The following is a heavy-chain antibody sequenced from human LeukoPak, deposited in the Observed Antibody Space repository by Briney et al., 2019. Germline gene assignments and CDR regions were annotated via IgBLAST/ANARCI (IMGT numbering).Heavy chain of an antibody. V-gene: IGHV1-18*01. CDR1: GYTFTSYG. Sequence: ASVKVSCKASGYTFTSYGISWVRQVPGQGLEWMGWISAYNGNTNYAQKLQGRVTMTTDTSTSTAYMELRSLRSDDTAVYYCARIDSSGYQTLNFDYWGQGTLVTVSS. D-gene: IGHD3-22*01. J-gene: IGHJ4*02. CDR2: ISAYNGNT. CDR3: ARIDSSGYQTLNFDY.